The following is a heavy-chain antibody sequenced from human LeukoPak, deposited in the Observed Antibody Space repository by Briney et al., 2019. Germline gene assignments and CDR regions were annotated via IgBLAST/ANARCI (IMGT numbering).Heavy chain of an antibody. D-gene: IGHD3-10*01. CDR3: ARGPGGNWFDP. J-gene: IGHJ5*02. CDR2: INHSGST. Sequence: SETLSLTCAVYGGSFSGYYWSWIRQPPGKGLEWIREINHSGSTNYNPSLKSRVTISVDTSKNQFSLKLSSVTAADTAVYYCARGPGGNWFDPWGQGTLVTVSS. CDR1: GGSFSGYY. V-gene: IGHV4-34*01.